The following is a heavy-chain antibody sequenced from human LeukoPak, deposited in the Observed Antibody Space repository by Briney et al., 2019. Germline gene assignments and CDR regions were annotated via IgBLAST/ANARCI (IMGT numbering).Heavy chain of an antibody. D-gene: IGHD4-11*01. V-gene: IGHV3-48*03. CDR1: GFTFRSYE. Sequence: GGSLRLSCAASGFTFRSYEMNWVRQTPGKGLEWLSYISSSGGTIYYADSVKGRFTISRDNAKSSLYLQMNGLRAEDTAVYYCARDSRQQLFDYWGQGTLVTVSS. J-gene: IGHJ4*02. CDR2: ISSSGGTI. CDR3: ARDSRQQLFDY.